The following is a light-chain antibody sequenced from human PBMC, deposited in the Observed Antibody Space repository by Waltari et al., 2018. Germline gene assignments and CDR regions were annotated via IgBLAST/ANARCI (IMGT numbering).Light chain of an antibody. Sequence: EIVLTQSPGTLSLSPGERATLSCRASQSVTSISLTCYPQKLGQAPRLLLYGTSSRATGIPDRFSGSGSGTDFTLTISRLEPEDFAVYYCQQYDGEVVTFGGGTKVEI. CDR2: GTS. V-gene: IGKV3-20*01. CDR1: QSVTSIS. J-gene: IGKJ4*01. CDR3: QQYDGEVVT.